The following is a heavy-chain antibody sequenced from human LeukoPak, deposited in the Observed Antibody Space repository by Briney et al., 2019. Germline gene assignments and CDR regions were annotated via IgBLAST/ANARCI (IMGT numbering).Heavy chain of an antibody. Sequence: PSETLSLTCTVSGYSISSGYYWGWIRQPPGKGLEWIGSIYHSGSTYYNPSLKSRVTISVDTSKNQFSLKLSSVTAADTAVYYCARSRAVRYFDWPHDAFDIWGQGTMVTVSS. J-gene: IGHJ3*02. CDR3: ARSRAVRYFDWPHDAFDI. D-gene: IGHD3-9*01. CDR2: IYHSGST. V-gene: IGHV4-38-2*02. CDR1: GYSISSGYY.